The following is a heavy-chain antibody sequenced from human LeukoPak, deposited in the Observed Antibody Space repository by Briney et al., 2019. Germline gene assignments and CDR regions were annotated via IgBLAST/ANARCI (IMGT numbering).Heavy chain of an antibody. J-gene: IGHJ4*02. V-gene: IGHV1-69*13. CDR2: IIPIFGTA. CDR1: GGTFSGYA. D-gene: IGHD3-10*01. Sequence: SVKVSCKASGGTFSGYAISWVRQAPGQGLEWMGGIIPIFGTANYAQKFQGRVTITADDSTSTAYMELSSLRSEDTAVYYCARMVLVPPGGDFDYWGQGTLVTVSS. CDR3: ARMVLVPPGGDFDY.